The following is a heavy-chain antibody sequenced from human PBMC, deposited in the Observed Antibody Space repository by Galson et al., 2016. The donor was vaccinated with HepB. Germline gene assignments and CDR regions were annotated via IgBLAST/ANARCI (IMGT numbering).Heavy chain of an antibody. Sequence: ETLSLTCTVSGGSISLYYWSWIRQPPGKGLEYIGYIYYSGSTNYNPSLKSRVTISLDTSKSQFSLKMSSVTAADTAVYYCARIPWQANSHFDYWGLGTLVTVSS. D-gene: IGHD5-18*01. J-gene: IGHJ4*02. V-gene: IGHV4-59*01. CDR1: GGSISLYY. CDR2: IYYSGST. CDR3: ARIPWQANSHFDY.